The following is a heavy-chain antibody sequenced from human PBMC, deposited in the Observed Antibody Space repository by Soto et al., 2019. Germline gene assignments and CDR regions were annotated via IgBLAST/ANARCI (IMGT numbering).Heavy chain of an antibody. CDR2: INPSGST. CDR3: ARGARRRPPRDAFDI. V-gene: IGHV4-34*01. CDR1: SGSCSVYY. J-gene: IGHJ3*02. Sequence: SGTLSLTCALYSGSCSVYYLTWIRQPPGKGLEWLGDINPSGSTNYNPSLKSRVIMSVDTSKKQFSLNVTSVTAADTAVYYCARGARRRPPRDAFDIWGQGTMVTVSS.